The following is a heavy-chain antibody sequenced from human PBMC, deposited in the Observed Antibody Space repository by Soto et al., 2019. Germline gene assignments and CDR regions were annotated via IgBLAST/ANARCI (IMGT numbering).Heavy chain of an antibody. CDR3: ASSPIAARIWFDP. D-gene: IGHD6-6*01. Sequence: QVQLVQSGAEVKKPGSSVKVSCKASGGTFSSYTISWVRQAPGQGLEWMGRIIPILGIANYAQKFQGRVTITADKSTSTAYKELSSLRSEDTAVYYCASSPIAARIWFDPWGQGTLVTVSS. CDR2: IIPILGIA. J-gene: IGHJ5*02. V-gene: IGHV1-69*02. CDR1: GGTFSSYT.